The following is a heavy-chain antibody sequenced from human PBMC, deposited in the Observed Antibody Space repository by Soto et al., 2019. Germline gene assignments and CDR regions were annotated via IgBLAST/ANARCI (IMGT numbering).Heavy chain of an antibody. J-gene: IGHJ5*02. Sequence: QVQLQESGPGLVKPSQTLSLTCTVSGGSISSGGYYWSWIRQHPGKGLEWIGYIYYSGSTYYNPSLKSRVTISVDTSKNXXSXKLSXVXXXXXXVXYXARGITFGGVSDNWFDPWGQGTLVTVSS. V-gene: IGHV4-31*03. CDR3: XARGITFGGVSDNWFDP. D-gene: IGHD3-16*01. CDR2: IYYSGST. CDR1: GGSISSGGYY.